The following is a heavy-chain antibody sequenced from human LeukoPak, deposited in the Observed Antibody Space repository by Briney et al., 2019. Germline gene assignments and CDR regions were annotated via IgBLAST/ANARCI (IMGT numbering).Heavy chain of an antibody. CDR1: GFTFSTSW. CDR3: ARDLSYFDY. V-gene: IGHV3-7*01. Sequence: GGSLRLSCTASGFTFSTSWMTWVRQALGKGLEWVANIRQDGSSRYYVDSVKGRFTISRDNAKNSLYLQLNSLRVEDTAVYYCARDLSYFDYWGQGALVTVSS. J-gene: IGHJ4*02. CDR2: IRQDGSSR.